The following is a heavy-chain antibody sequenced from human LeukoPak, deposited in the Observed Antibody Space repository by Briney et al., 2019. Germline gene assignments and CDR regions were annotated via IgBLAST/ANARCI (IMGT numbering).Heavy chain of an antibody. CDR3: ASVGGATGGEYYFDY. CDR1: GGTFSNYA. Sequence: ASVKVSCKASGGTFSNYAISWVRQAPGQGLEWMGGIIPIFGTANYAQKFQGRVTITADKSTSTAYMELSSLRSEDTAVYYCASVGGATGGEYYFDYWGQGTLVTVSS. V-gene: IGHV1-69*06. D-gene: IGHD1-26*01. CDR2: IIPIFGTA. J-gene: IGHJ4*02.